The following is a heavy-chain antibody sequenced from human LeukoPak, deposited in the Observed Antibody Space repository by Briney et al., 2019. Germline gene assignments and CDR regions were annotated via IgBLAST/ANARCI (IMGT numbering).Heavy chain of an antibody. Sequence: PSETLSLTCTVSGGSISSYYWGWIRQPPGKGLEWIGYIYYSGSTNYNPSLKSRVTISVDTSKNQFSLKLSSVTAADTAVYYCARVTRPGGIAVAGTPNWFDPWGQGTLVTVSS. CDR2: IYYSGST. CDR1: GGSISSYY. V-gene: IGHV4-59*01. CDR3: ARVTRPGGIAVAGTPNWFDP. J-gene: IGHJ5*02. D-gene: IGHD6-19*01.